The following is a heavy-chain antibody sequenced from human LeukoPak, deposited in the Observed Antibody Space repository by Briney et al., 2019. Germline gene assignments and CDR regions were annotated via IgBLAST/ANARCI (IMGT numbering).Heavy chain of an antibody. D-gene: IGHD6-6*01. CDR3: VKDRGKYSTSSGLDY. CDR1: GFTFDEYA. Sequence: GGSLRLSXAATGFTFDEYAMHWVRQAPGKGLEWVSGITWNSGNIGYADSVKGRFTISRDNAKKSLYLQMNSLRDEDMALYYCVKDRGKYSTSSGLDYWGQGILVTVSS. CDR2: ITWNSGNI. V-gene: IGHV3-9*03. J-gene: IGHJ4*02.